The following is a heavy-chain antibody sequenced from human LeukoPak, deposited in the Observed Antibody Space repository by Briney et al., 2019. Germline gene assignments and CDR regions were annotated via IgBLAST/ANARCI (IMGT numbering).Heavy chain of an antibody. J-gene: IGHJ4*02. Sequence: PGGSLRLSCAASGFTFNSYGTHWVRQAPGKGLEWVAVIWYDQIKKYYADSVKGRFTISRDNSKNTLYLQMNSLRVEDTAVYYCPRGVPPVAKYYLDYWGQGTLVTVSS. D-gene: IGHD3-10*01. V-gene: IGHV3-33*03. CDR1: GFTFNSYG. CDR2: IWYDQIKK. CDR3: PRGVPPVAKYYLDY.